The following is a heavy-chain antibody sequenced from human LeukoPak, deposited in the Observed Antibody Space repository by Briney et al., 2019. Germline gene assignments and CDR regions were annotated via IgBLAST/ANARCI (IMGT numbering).Heavy chain of an antibody. V-gene: IGHV4-39*07. CDR3: ASTHYGGNSDGVDY. CDR1: GGSISSSSYY. CDR2: IYYSGRI. D-gene: IGHD4-23*01. Sequence: TSSETLSLTCTVSGGSISSSSYYWGWIRQPPGKGLEWIGSIYYSGRIYYNPSLKSRVTISVDTSKNQFSLKLSSVTAADTAVYYCASTHYGGNSDGVDYWGQGTLVTVSS. J-gene: IGHJ4*02.